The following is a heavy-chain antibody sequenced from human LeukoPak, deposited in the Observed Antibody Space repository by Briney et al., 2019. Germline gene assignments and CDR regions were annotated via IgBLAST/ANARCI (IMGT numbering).Heavy chain of an antibody. CDR3: ARRVTMVRGERGGRSFDY. J-gene: IGHJ4*02. CDR1: GDSVSSNSAA. Sequence: SQTLSLTCAISGDSVSSNSAAWNWIRQSPSRGLEWLGRTYYRSKWYNDYAVSVKSRTTINPDTSKNQFSLQLNSVTPEDTAVYYCARRVTMVRGERGGRSFDYWGQGTLVTVSS. V-gene: IGHV6-1*01. CDR2: TYYRSKWYN. D-gene: IGHD3-10*01.